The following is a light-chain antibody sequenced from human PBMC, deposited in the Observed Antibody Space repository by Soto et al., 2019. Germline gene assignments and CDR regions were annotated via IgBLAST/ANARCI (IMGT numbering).Light chain of an antibody. CDR2: GAS. CDR1: QGISNY. CDR3: QRYNSAPQLT. J-gene: IGKJ4*01. Sequence: DIQMTQSPSSLSASVGDRVTFTCRAKQGISNYLAWYQQKPGKVPKLLIYGASTLQSGVPSRFSGSGSGTDFTLTISSLQPEDVATYYCQRYNSAPQLTFGGGTKVDIK. V-gene: IGKV1-27*01.